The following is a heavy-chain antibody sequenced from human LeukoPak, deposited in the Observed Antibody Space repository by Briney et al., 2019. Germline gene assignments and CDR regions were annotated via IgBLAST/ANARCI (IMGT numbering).Heavy chain of an antibody. CDR2: INHSGST. D-gene: IGHD2-15*01. CDR1: GGSFSGYY. CDR3: ARGLDIVVVVAASGYDY. Sequence: SETLSLTCAVYGGSFSGYYWSWIRQPPGKGLEWIGEINHSGSTNYNPSLKSRVTISVDTSKNQFSLKLSSVTAADTAVYYCARGLDIVVVVAASGYDYWGQGTLVTVSS. V-gene: IGHV4-34*01. J-gene: IGHJ4*02.